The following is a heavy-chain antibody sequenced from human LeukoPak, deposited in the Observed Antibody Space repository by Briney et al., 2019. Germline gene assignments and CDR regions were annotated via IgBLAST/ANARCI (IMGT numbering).Heavy chain of an antibody. J-gene: IGHJ4*02. V-gene: IGHV4-30-2*01. D-gene: IGHD2-15*01. CDR1: GGSISSGGYS. Sequence: SQTLSLTCAVSGGSISSGGYSWSWIRQPPGKGLEWIGYIYHSGSTYYNPSLKSRVTISVDTSKNQFSLKLSSVTAADTAVYYCARVGRWYCSGGSCYDYWGQGTLVTVSS. CDR2: IYHSGST. CDR3: ARVGRWYCSGGSCYDY.